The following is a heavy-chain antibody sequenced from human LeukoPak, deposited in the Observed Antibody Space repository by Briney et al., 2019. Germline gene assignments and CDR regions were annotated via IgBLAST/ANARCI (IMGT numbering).Heavy chain of an antibody. CDR1: GFTFRSYW. J-gene: IGHJ4*02. V-gene: IGHV3-7*05. D-gene: IGHD2-2*01. CDR3: AKAHCSPTSCSRIDY. Sequence: GGSLRLSCTASGFTFRSYWMSWVRQAPGKGLEWLADINQDGSEKYYVDSVRGRFTISRDNSKNTVYLQMSGLRAEDTALYYCAKAHCSPTSCSRIDYWGQGTLVTVSS. CDR2: INQDGSEK.